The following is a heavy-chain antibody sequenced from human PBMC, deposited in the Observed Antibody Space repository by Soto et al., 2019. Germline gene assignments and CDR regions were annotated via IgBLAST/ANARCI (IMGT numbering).Heavy chain of an antibody. J-gene: IGHJ4*02. CDR3: ARRGIYGPWDFDY. CDR1: GYSFANYW. Sequence: EESLKISCSGSGYSFANYWIAWVRQMPGKGLEWMGIVYPGDSDTKYSPSFQGQVAISSDKSINTAYLQWSSLKASDTAIYYCARRGIYGPWDFDYWGQGALVTVS. D-gene: IGHD3-10*01. CDR2: VYPGDSDT. V-gene: IGHV5-51*01.